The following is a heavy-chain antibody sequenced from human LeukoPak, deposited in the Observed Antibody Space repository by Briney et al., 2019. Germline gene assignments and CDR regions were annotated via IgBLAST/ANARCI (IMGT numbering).Heavy chain of an antibody. V-gene: IGHV1-58*02. CDR1: GFTFTSST. Sequence: SVKVSFKASGFTFTSSTIQWVRQARGQRLEWIGWIVVGSGNTNYAQKFQERVIITRDMSTTTVYMELSSLRSEDTAVYYCAGTPWFGELTLDYWGQGTLVTVSS. CDR3: AGTPWFGELTLDY. CDR2: IVVGSGNT. J-gene: IGHJ4*02. D-gene: IGHD3-10*01.